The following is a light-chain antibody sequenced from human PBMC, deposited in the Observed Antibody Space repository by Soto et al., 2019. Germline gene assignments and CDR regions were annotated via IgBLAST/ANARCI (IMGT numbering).Light chain of an antibody. J-gene: IGKJ1*01. Sequence: DIQMTQSPSTLSASVGDRVTITCRASQSISSWLAWYQQKPGKAPKLLIYKASSLESGVPSRFSGSGSGTEFTLTIRRLQPDDFATYYCQQYNSYSSFGQGTKVEIK. CDR2: KAS. V-gene: IGKV1-5*03. CDR1: QSISSW. CDR3: QQYNSYSS.